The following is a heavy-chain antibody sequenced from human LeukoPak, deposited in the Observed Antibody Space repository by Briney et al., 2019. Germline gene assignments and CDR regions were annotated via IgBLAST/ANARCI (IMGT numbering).Heavy chain of an antibody. V-gene: IGHV4-34*01. CDR2: INHSGST. CDR3: ARGQRSSSWYYYYGMDV. D-gene: IGHD6-13*01. CDR1: GRSFSGYY. Sequence: SETLSLICDVYGRSFSGYYWSWIRQPPGKGLEWIGEINHSGSTNYNPSLKSRVTISVDTSKNQFSLKLSSVTAADTAAYYCARGQRSSSWYYYYGMDVWGQGTTVTVSS. J-gene: IGHJ6*02.